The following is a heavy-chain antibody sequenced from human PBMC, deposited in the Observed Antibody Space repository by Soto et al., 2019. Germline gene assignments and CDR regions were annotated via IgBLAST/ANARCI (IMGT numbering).Heavy chain of an antibody. CDR1: GFTFGDSY. Sequence: LRLSWAGSGFTFGDSYMSWIRQAPGKGLEWLSYISPGSRYPAYADSVKGRSTISRDNAKRSLYLQMMSLTAEDTAIYYCVRGGGGGLFDPWGQGTMVTVSS. CDR2: ISPGSRYP. D-gene: IGHD2-15*01. J-gene: IGHJ5*02. CDR3: VRGGGGGLFDP. V-gene: IGHV3-11*06.